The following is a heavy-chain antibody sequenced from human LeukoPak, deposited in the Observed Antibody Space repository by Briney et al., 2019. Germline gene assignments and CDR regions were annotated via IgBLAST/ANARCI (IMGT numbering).Heavy chain of an antibody. V-gene: IGHV3-48*03. Sequence: PGGSLRLSCEASGFTFSSYEMNWVRQAPGKGLEWISYISSGGMTIYYADSVRGRFTVSRDNTKNSLLLQMNSLRAEDTAVYFCARDDYDIVTGYYSMYPYGVDVWGQGTAVTVSS. D-gene: IGHD3-9*01. J-gene: IGHJ6*02. CDR1: GFTFSSYE. CDR3: ARDDYDIVTGYYSMYPYGVDV. CDR2: ISSGGMTI.